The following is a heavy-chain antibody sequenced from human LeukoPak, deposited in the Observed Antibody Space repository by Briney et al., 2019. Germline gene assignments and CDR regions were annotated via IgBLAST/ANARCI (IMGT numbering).Heavy chain of an antibody. CDR3: ARGKQLERRRSFRFDY. CDR2: IYYSGST. D-gene: IGHD1-1*01. J-gene: IGHJ4*02. CDR1: GGSISSSSYY. V-gene: IGHV4-39*01. Sequence: SETLSLTCTVSGGSISSSSYYWGWIRQPPGKGLEWIGSIYYSGSTYYNPSLKSRVTISVDTSKNQFSLKLSSVTAADTAVYYCARGKQLERRRSFRFDYWGQGTLVTVSS.